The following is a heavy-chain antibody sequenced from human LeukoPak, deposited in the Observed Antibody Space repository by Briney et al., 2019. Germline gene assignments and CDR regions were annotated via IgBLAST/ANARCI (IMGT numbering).Heavy chain of an antibody. CDR1: GGTFSSYA. CDR3: ARGSDSSGWYNWFDP. J-gene: IGHJ5*02. V-gene: IGHV1-69*05. D-gene: IGHD6-13*01. CDR2: IIPIFGTA. Sequence: SVKVSCKASGGTFSSYAISWVRQAPGQGLEWIGGIIPIFGTADYAQKFQGRVTITTDESTSTAYMEVSSLRSEDTAVYYCARGSDSSGWYNWFDPWGQGTLVTVSS.